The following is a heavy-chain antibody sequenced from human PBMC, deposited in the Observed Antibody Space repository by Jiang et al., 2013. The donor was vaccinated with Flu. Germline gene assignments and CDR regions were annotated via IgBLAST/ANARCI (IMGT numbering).Heavy chain of an antibody. V-gene: IGHV4-61*02. J-gene: IGHJ5*02. CDR1: GGAITSGNYY. Sequence: GSGLVKPSQTLSLTCTVSGGAITSGNYYWTWIRQSAGKGLEWIGRVHSSGNSNYNPSLVTQGAVSVDRSRNQFSLKMTSVTAADTAVYYCARGNPVRGVVISNWLDPWGQGIQVTVSA. CDR3: ARGNPVRGVVISNWLDP. D-gene: IGHD2-21*01. CDR2: VHSSGNS.